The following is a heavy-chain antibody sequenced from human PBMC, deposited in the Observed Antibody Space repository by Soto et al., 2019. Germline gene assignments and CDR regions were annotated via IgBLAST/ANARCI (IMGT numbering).Heavy chain of an antibody. CDR1: GFTFSSYS. V-gene: IGHV3-23*01. CDR3: AKDRVTPRRYFDL. CDR2: ISGSGVST. Sequence: GGSLRLSCAACGFTFSSYSISWVRQAPWKGLEWVSAISGSGVSTYYADSVKGRFTISRDNSKNTLYLQMNSLRAEDTAVYYCAKDRVTPRRYFDLWGRRALVTVSS. J-gene: IGHJ2*01. D-gene: IGHD2-21*02.